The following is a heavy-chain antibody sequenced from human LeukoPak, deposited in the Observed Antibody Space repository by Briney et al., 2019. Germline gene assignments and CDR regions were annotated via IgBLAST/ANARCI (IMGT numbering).Heavy chain of an antibody. V-gene: IGHV3-21*01. Sequence: GGSLRLSCAASGFTFSTYSMNWVRQAPGKGLEWVSSISSSSSYIYYADSVKGRFTISRDNAKNTLYLQMNSLRAEDTAVYYCARRSSGPLYYYYYYMDVWGKGTTVTVSS. J-gene: IGHJ6*03. CDR2: ISSSSSYI. CDR3: ARRSSGPLYYYYYYMDV. CDR1: GFTFSTYS. D-gene: IGHD3-22*01.